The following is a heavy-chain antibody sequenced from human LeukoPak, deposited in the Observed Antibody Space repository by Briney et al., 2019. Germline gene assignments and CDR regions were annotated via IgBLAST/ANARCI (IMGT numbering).Heavy chain of an antibody. V-gene: IGHV1-18*01. D-gene: IGHD4-11*01. CDR1: GYTFTPYT. CDR2: ISAYNGNT. J-gene: IGHJ4*02. CDR3: ARVDSNYPHFDY. Sequence: ASVKVSCKASGYTFTPYTISWVRQAPGQGLEWMGWISAYNGNTNYAQRLQGRVTMTTDTSTSTAYMELRSLGSDDTAVYYCARVDSNYPHFDYWGQGTLVTVSS.